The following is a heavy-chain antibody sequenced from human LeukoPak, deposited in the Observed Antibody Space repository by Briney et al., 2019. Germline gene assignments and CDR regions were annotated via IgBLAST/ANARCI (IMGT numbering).Heavy chain of an antibody. J-gene: IGHJ3*02. Sequence: SVKVSCKASGGTFSSYAISWVRQAPGQGLEWMGGIIPIFGTANYAQKFQGRVTITADKSTSTACMELSSLRSEDTAVYYCARALGYCSGGSCPTAFDIWGQGTMVTVSS. CDR3: ARALGYCSGGSCPTAFDI. V-gene: IGHV1-69*06. D-gene: IGHD2-15*01. CDR1: GGTFSSYA. CDR2: IIPIFGTA.